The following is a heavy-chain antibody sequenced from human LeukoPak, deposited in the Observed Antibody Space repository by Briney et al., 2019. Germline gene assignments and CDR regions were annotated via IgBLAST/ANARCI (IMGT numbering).Heavy chain of an antibody. J-gene: IGHJ6*02. D-gene: IGHD1-1*01. CDR2: INKEGNEE. V-gene: IGHV3-7*01. CDR3: ATYDNWVAGDV. CDR1: GFTFKDYW. Sequence: GGSLRLSWAASGFTFKDYWMSWVRQAPGKGPEWVANINKEGNEEHFVDSVKGRFTVSRDNAKNSLFLQMNSLRVEDTAVYYCATYDNWVAGDVWGQGTTVSVSS.